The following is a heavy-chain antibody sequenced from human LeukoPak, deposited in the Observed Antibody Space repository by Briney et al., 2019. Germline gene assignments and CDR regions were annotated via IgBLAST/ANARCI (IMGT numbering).Heavy chain of an antibody. D-gene: IGHD2-15*01. CDR1: GDSVSTNSAA. V-gene: IGHV6-1*01. Sequence: SQTLSLTCAISGDSVSTNSAAWNWIRHSPSRGLEWLGRTYYRSTRYYDYAVSVKSRITNNPETSKNQFSLHLNSVTPEDTAVYYCARDTRFFDIWGQGTMVTVSS. J-gene: IGHJ3*02. CDR3: ARDTRFFDI. CDR2: TYYRSTRYY.